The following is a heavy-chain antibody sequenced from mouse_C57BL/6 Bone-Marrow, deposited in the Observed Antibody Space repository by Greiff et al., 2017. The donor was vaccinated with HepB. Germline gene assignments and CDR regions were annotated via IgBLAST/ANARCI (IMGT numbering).Heavy chain of an antibody. CDR2: ISDGGSYT. D-gene: IGHD1-1*01. Sequence: EVHLVESGGGLVKPGGSLKLSCAASGFTFSSYAMSWVRQTPEKRLEWVATISDGGSYTYYPDNVKGRFTISRDNAKNNLYLQMSHLKSEDTAMYYCARDPSYYYGSSHYFDYWGQGTTLTVSS. V-gene: IGHV5-4*01. CDR1: GFTFSSYA. CDR3: ARDPSYYYGSSHYFDY. J-gene: IGHJ2*01.